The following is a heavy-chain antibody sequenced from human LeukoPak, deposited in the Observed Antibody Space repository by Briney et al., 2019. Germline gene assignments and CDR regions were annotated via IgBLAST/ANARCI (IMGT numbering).Heavy chain of an antibody. Sequence: SETLSLTCAVSGYSITSGYYWAWIRQPPGKGLEWIGNIYHSGSTYYNASLKSRVTISVDTSKNQFSLKLSSVTAADTAVYYCARLYFGFGSDYWGQGTLVTVSS. CDR2: IYHSGST. V-gene: IGHV4-38-2*01. D-gene: IGHD3-10*01. J-gene: IGHJ4*02. CDR3: ARLYFGFGSDY. CDR1: GYSITSGYY.